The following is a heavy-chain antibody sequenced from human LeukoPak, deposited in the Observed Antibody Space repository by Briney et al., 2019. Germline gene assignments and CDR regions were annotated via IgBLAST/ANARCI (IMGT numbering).Heavy chain of an antibody. D-gene: IGHD1-26*01. CDR1: GFTFSSYA. V-gene: IGHV3-23*01. CDR2: ISTSGSIT. J-gene: IGHJ4*02. Sequence: GGSLRLSCAASGFTFSSYAMSWVRQAPGKGLEWVSAISTSGSITYYADSVKGRFTISRDNLKNTLYVQMNSLRAEDTAVYYCTKITGGNYWGQGTQATVSS. CDR3: TKITGGNY.